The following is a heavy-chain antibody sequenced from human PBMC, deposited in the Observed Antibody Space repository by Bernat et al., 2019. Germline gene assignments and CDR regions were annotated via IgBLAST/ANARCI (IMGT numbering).Heavy chain of an antibody. J-gene: IGHJ3*02. Sequence: EVQVVESGGDLVQPGGSLKVSCAASRFTISSYAMSWVRQALGKGLEWVSGISQSGGSTNYADSVKGRFTISRDNSKNTLYLQMNSLRAEDTAVYYCAKASGSYYGRGAFDIWGQGTMVTVSS. CDR1: RFTISSYA. V-gene: IGHV3-23*04. CDR2: ISQSGGST. CDR3: AKASGSYYGRGAFDI. D-gene: IGHD1-26*01.